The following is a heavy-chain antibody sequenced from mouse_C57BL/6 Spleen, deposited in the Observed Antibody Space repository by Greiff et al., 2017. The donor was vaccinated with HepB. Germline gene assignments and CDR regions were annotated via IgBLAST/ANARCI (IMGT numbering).Heavy chain of an antibody. CDR3: ARGDMRSSPAWFAY. CDR2: IHPNSGST. V-gene: IGHV1-64*01. Sequence: QVHVKQSGAELVKPGASVKLSCKASGYTFTSYWMHWVKQRPGQGLEWIGMIHPNSGSTNYNEKFKSKATLTVDKSSSTAYMQLSSLTSEDSAVYYCARGDMRSSPAWFAYWGQGTLVTVSA. D-gene: IGHD1-1*01. CDR1: GYTFTSYW. J-gene: IGHJ3*01.